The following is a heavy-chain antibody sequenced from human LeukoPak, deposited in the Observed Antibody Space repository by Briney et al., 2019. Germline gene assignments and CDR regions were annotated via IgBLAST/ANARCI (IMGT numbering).Heavy chain of an antibody. D-gene: IGHD6-6*01. CDR2: ISGSGGST. J-gene: IGHJ4*02. Sequence: GGSLRLSCAASGFTFSSYAMSWIRQAPGKGLEWVSAISGSGGSTYYADSVKGRFTISRDNSKNTLYLLMNSLRAEDTAVYYCAKEGRQLVGLDYWGQGTLVTVSS. V-gene: IGHV3-23*01. CDR3: AKEGRQLVGLDY. CDR1: GFTFSSYA.